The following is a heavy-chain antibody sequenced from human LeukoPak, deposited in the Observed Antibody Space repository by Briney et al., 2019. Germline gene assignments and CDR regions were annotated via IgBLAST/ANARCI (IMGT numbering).Heavy chain of an antibody. J-gene: IGHJ5*02. CDR2: ISSSSSTI. Sequence: GGSLRLSCAASGFTFSSYSMNWVRQAPGKGLEWVSYISSSSSTIYYADSVKGRFTISRGNAKNSLYLQMNSLRAEDTAVYYCARATGIAVAGTGVDPWGQGTLVTVSS. D-gene: IGHD6-19*01. CDR3: ARATGIAVAGTGVDP. CDR1: GFTFSSYS. V-gene: IGHV3-48*01.